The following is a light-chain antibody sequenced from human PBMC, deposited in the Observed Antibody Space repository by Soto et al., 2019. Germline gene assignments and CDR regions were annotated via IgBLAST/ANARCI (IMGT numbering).Light chain of an antibody. CDR2: GAS. J-gene: IGKJ5*01. V-gene: IGKV3-15*01. CDR3: QQRSNWPIT. Sequence: EIVMTQSPVTRSVSPGERANLSCRASQSVSTNLAWYQQKPGQAPRVLIYGASTRATNTPARFSGSGSGTDFTLTISSLQSEDFALYYCQQRSNWPITFGQGTRLEIK. CDR1: QSVSTN.